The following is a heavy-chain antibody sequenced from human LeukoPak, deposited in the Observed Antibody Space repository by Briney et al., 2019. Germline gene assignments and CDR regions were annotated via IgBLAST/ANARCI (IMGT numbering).Heavy chain of an antibody. CDR3: ARSRGLDVHYYYMDV. D-gene: IGHD3-10*01. CDR2: ITSDGGRT. CDR1: GFTFSSYA. J-gene: IGHJ6*03. Sequence: PGGSLRLSRAASGFTFSSYAVHWVRQAPGKGLEYVSAITSDGGRTYYANSVKGRFTISRDNSKNTLYLQMGSLRAEDMAVYYCARSRGLDVHYYYMDVWGKGTTVTVSS. V-gene: IGHV3-64*01.